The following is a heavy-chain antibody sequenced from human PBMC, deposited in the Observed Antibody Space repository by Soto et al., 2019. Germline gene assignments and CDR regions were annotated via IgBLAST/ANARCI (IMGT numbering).Heavy chain of an antibody. CDR2: ISAYNGNT. V-gene: IGHV1-18*01. Sequence: QVQLVQSGAEVKKPGASVKVSCKASGYTFTSYGISWVRQAPGQGLEWMGWISAYNGNTNYAQKLQGRVTMNTDTSTRTAYMELSSRRSDEAVVYCGASDGLYVGAYWGQGTLVTVSS. CDR1: GYTFTSYG. J-gene: IGHJ4*02. CDR3: ASDGLYVGAY. D-gene: IGHD6-19*01.